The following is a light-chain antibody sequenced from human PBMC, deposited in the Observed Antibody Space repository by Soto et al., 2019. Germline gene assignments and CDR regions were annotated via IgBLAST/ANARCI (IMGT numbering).Light chain of an antibody. CDR3: QQLISYPLN. V-gene: IGKV1-9*01. CDR1: QGISSY. CDR2: AAS. Sequence: DIQLTQSPSFLFASVGDRVTITCRASQGISSYLAWYQQKPGKAPKLLIYAASTLQSGVPSRFSGSGSGTEFTLTISSLQPEDCATYYCQQLISYPLNFGGGTKVEIK. J-gene: IGKJ4*01.